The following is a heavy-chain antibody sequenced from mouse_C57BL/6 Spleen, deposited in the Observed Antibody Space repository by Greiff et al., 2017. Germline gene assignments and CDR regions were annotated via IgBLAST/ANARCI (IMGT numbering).Heavy chain of an antibody. V-gene: IGHV3-6*01. CDR2: ISYDGSN. CDR3: AREGWCNYEEDFDY. CDR1: GYSITSGYY. J-gene: IGHJ2*01. D-gene: IGHD2-1*01. Sequence: EVQLVESGPGLVKPSQSLSLTCSVTGYSITSGYYWNWIRQFPGNKLEWMGYISYDGSNKYNPSLKNRISITRDTSKNQFFLKLNSVTTEDTATYYCAREGWCNYEEDFDYWGQGTTLTVSS.